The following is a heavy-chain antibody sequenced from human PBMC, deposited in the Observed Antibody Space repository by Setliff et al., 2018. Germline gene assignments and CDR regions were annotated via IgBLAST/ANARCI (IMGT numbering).Heavy chain of an antibody. D-gene: IGHD3-10*01. J-gene: IGHJ4*02. CDR2: IRHDGNNK. V-gene: IGHV3-30*02. CDR3: AKVKKPLIRGSGFDY. Sequence: GGSLRLSCAASGFSFSNHGMHWVRQAPGKGLEWVAFIRHDGNNKYYKDSVRGRFTISRDNSKNTVYLQMNSLRPEDTAVYFCAKVKKPLIRGSGFDYWGRGTLVTVSS. CDR1: GFSFSNHG.